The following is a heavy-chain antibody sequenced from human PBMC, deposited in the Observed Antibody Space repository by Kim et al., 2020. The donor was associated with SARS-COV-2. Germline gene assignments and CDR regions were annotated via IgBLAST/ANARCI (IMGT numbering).Heavy chain of an antibody. CDR1: GFTFSSYE. CDR3: ARGETLYCSGGSCYPPHYYYGMDV. J-gene: IGHJ6*02. CDR2: ISSSGSTI. V-gene: IGHV3-48*03. Sequence: GGSLRLSCAASGFTFSSYEMNWVRQAPGKGLEWVSYISSSGSTIYYADSVKGRFTISRDNAKNSLYLQMNSLRAEDTAVYYCARGETLYCSGGSCYPPHYYYGMDVWGQGTTVTVSS. D-gene: IGHD2-15*01.